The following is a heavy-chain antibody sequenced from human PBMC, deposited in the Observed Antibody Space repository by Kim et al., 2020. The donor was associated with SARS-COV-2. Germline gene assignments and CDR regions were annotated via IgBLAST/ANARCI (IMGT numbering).Heavy chain of an antibody. Sequence: SETLSLTCAVYGGSFSGYYWSWIRQPPGKGLEWIGEINHSGSTNYNPSLKSRVTISVDTSKNQFSLKLSSVTAADTAVYYCASLWYGSGSRAYYYYGMDVWGQGTTVTVSS. CDR1: GGSFSGYY. CDR3: ASLWYGSGSRAYYYYGMDV. J-gene: IGHJ6*02. D-gene: IGHD3-10*01. CDR2: INHSGST. V-gene: IGHV4-34*01.